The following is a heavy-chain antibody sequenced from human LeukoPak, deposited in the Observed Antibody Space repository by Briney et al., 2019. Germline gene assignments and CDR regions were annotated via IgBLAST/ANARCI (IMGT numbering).Heavy chain of an antibody. CDR1: GGSISSYS. V-gene: IGHV4-4*07. Sequence: PSETLSLTCSVSGGSISSYSWNWIRQPAGKGLEWIGRFYTSGTTNYNPSLKSRVTMSIDTSKNQVSLKMRSVTAADTAVYYCARDRVVVPAAFDYWGQGTLVTVSS. CDR3: ARDRVVVPAAFDY. D-gene: IGHD2-2*01. J-gene: IGHJ4*02. CDR2: FYTSGTT.